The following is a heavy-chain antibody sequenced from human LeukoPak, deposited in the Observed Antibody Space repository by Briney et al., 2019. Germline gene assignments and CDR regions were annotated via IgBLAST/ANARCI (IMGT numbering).Heavy chain of an antibody. V-gene: IGHV1-18*01. CDR2: ISAYSGNT. J-gene: IGHJ4*02. D-gene: IGHD3-22*01. CDR1: GYTFTNYA. CDR3: ARGRDYYGSSDYPDPTYFDY. Sequence: ASVKVSCKASGYTFTNYAISWVRQAPGQGLEWMGRISAYSGNTNYAQKLQGRVTMTTATSTNTAYMELRSLRSDDTAVYFCARGRDYYGSSDYPDPTYFDYWGQGTLVTVSS.